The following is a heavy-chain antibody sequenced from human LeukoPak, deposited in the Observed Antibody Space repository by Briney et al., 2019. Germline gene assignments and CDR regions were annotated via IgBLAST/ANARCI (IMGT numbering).Heavy chain of an antibody. V-gene: IGHV4-39*01. J-gene: IGHJ5*02. Sequence: SETLPLTCTVSGGSISSSSYYWGWIRQPPGKGLEWIGSIYYSGSTYYNPSLKSRVTISVDTSKNQFSLKLSSVTAADTAVYYCARLSPAYYDSSGYYPWGQGTLVTVSS. D-gene: IGHD3-22*01. CDR1: GGSISSSSYY. CDR3: ARLSPAYYDSSGYYP. CDR2: IYYSGST.